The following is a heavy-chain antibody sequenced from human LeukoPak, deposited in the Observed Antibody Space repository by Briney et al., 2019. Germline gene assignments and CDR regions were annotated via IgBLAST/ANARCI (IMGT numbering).Heavy chain of an antibody. CDR3: ARDLGSGYFDY. CDR2: IYYSGST. Sequence: SETLSLTCAVYGGSFSGYYWSWIRQPPGKGLEWIGYIYYSGSTNYNPSLKSRVTISVDTSKNQFSLKLSSVTAADTAVYCCARDLGSGYFDYWGQGTLVTVSS. D-gene: IGHD2-15*01. V-gene: IGHV4-59*01. J-gene: IGHJ4*02. CDR1: GGSFSGYY.